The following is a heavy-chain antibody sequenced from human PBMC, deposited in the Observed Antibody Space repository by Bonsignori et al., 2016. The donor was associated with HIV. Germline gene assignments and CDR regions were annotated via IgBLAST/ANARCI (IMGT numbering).Heavy chain of an antibody. CDR1: GFTFSSYA. V-gene: IGHV3-23*01. D-gene: IGHD5-18*01. Sequence: GESLKISCAASGFTFSSYAMSWVRQAPGKGLEWVSAISGSGGSTYYADSVKGRFTISRDNSKNTLYLQMNSLRAEDTAVYYCAKGGLWYPYYWGQGTLVTVSS. CDR2: ISGSGGST. CDR3: AKGGLWYPYY. J-gene: IGHJ4*02.